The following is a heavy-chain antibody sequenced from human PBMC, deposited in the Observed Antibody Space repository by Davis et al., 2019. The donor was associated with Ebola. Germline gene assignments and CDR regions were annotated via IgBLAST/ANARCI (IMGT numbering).Heavy chain of an antibody. CDR2: IYWDDDK. J-gene: IGHJ4*02. CDR1: GGSVSSYYW. CDR3: ARARAPAAPGELDY. D-gene: IGHD2-2*01. Sequence: TLSLTCTVSGGSVSSYYWSWIRQPPGKALEWLALIYWDDDKRYSPSLKSRLTITKDTSKNQVVLTMTNMDPVDTATYYCARARAPAAPGELDYWGQGTLVTVSS. V-gene: IGHV2-5*08.